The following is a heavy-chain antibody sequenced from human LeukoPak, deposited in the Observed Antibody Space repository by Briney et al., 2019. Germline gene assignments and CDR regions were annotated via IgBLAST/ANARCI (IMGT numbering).Heavy chain of an antibody. CDR1: GFTFSSFS. V-gene: IGHV3-21*01. Sequence: GGSLRLSCAASGFTFSSFSMNWVRQAPGKGLEWVSSISSTSSYIYYADSVKGRCTISRDKDKNSVYLQMTSLRAEDTAVYYCARESGSRSYYYYMDVWGKGTTVTVSS. D-gene: IGHD2-2*01. CDR2: ISSTSSYI. J-gene: IGHJ6*03. CDR3: ARESGSRSYYYYMDV.